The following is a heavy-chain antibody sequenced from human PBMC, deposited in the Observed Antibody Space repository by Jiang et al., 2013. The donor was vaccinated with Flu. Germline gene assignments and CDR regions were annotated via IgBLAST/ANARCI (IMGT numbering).Heavy chain of an antibody. CDR3: ARMYTGSDGDCRLMW. J-gene: IGHJ3*01. CDR1: GFSVTSGGVS. CDR2: IYWDDER. Sequence: KPTQTLTLTCTLSGFSVTSGGVSVGWMRQPPGRALQWLALIYWDDERRYSPPLKNRLTVTKDASRNQVVLTMSNLDLADTGTYFCARMYTGSDGDCRLMWWGQGTAVTVSS. D-gene: IGHD3-10*01. V-gene: IGHV2-5*02.